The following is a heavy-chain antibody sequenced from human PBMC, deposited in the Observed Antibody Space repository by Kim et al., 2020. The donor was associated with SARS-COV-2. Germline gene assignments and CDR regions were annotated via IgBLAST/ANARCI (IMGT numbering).Heavy chain of an antibody. V-gene: IGHV3-30*04. J-gene: IGHJ3*02. CDR3: VSPEAGTDAFDI. Sequence: GGSLRLSCAASGFTFSSYAMHWVRQAPGKGLEWVAVISYDGSNKYYADSVKGRFTISRDNSKNTLYLQMNSLRAEDTAVYYCVSPEAGTDAFDIWGQGTMVTVSS. CDR1: GFTFSSYA. D-gene: IGHD6-13*01. CDR2: ISYDGSNK.